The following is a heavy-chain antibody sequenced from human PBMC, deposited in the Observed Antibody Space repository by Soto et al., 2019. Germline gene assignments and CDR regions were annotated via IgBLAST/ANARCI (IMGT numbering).Heavy chain of an antibody. CDR2: ISSNGVGT. D-gene: IGHD6-6*01. CDR3: ARRARPDFYQIDV. J-gene: IGHJ6*03. Sequence: GGTLRLSCAAPEFTLSGYAMYWVRQAPGKGLEYVSGISSNGVGTYYANSVQGRFTISRDNSKNTVYLQMGSLRPEDMAVYYCARRARPDFYQIDVSAKGTTVTVSS. V-gene: IGHV3-64*01. CDR1: EFTLSGYA.